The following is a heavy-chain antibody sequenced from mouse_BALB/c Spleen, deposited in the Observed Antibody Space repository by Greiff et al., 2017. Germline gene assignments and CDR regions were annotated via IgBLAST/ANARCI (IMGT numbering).Heavy chain of an antibody. V-gene: IGHV1-39*01. CDR2: IDPYYGGT. CDR1: GYSFTGYN. Sequence: EVQGVESGPELEKPGASVKISCKASGYSFTGYNMNWVKQSNGKSLEWIGNIDPYYGGTSYNQKFKGKATLTVDKSSSTAYMQLKSLTSEDSAVYYCAREGGGLLPFAYWGQGTLVTVSA. J-gene: IGHJ3*01. CDR3: AREGGGLLPFAY. D-gene: IGHD2-3*01.